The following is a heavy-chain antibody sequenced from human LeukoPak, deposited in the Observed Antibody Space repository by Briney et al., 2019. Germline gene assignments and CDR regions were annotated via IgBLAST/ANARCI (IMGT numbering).Heavy chain of an antibody. J-gene: IGHJ6*03. D-gene: IGHD3-10*01. CDR2: INHSGST. V-gene: IGHV4-34*01. Sequence: SETLSLTCAVYGGSFSGYYWSWIRQPPGKGLEWIGEINHSGSTNYNPSLKSRVTISLDTSKNQFSLKLSSVTAADTAVYYCARVVGYSGYYYYYMDVWGKGTTVTVSS. CDR3: ARVVGYSGYYYYYMDV. CDR1: GGSFSGYY.